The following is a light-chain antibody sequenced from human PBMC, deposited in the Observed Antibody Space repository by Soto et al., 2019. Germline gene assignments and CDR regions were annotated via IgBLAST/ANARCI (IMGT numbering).Light chain of an antibody. V-gene: IGKV3-15*01. CDR3: QQYDDWPWT. CDR1: QSVNSN. J-gene: IGKJ1*01. Sequence: EIVLIQSPATLSLSPGERATLSCRASQSVNSNLAWYHLKPGQAPRLLIYGASIRAAGIPARFTGSESGTEFTLSISSLQSEDFAVYYCQQYDDWPWTFGHGTKVDIK. CDR2: GAS.